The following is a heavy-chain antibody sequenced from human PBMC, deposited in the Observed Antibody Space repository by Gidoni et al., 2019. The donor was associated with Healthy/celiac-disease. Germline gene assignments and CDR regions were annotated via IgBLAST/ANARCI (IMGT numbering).Heavy chain of an antibody. D-gene: IGHD2-2*01. CDR1: VGPISSGTYF. V-gene: IGHV4-61*02. CDR2: IYTGGTT. J-gene: IGHJ6*02. CDR3: ARGKNRHQLQYYGMDV. Sequence: QVQLQESGPRLVKPSQTLAPTCTVSVGPISSGTYFWNWIRQPAGKGLEWMGRIYTGGTTNYNPPLKSRVTISADTSKTQFSLKLNSMTAADTAVYYCARGKNRHQLQYYGMDVWGQGTTVSVSS.